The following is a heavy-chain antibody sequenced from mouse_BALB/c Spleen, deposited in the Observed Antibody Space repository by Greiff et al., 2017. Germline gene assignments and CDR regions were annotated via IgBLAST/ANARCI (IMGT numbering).Heavy chain of an antibody. CDR3: ASYYGTFAY. J-gene: IGHJ3*01. CDR1: GYAFTNYL. V-gene: IGHV1-54*03. D-gene: IGHD2-10*01. CDR2: INPGSGGT. Sequence: QVQLQQSGAELVRPGTSVKVSCKASGYAFTNYLIEWVKQRPGQVLEWIGVINPGSGGTNYNEKFKGKATLTADKSSSTAYMQLSSLTSDDSAVYFCASYYGTFAYWGQGTLVTVSA.